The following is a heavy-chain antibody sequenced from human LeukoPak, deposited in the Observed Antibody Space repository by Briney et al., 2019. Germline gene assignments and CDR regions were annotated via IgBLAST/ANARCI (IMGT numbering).Heavy chain of an antibody. CDR2: IYTSGST. CDR1: GGSISSYY. Sequence: SETLSLTCTVSGGSISSYYWSWIRQPAGKGLEWIGRIYTSGSTNYNPSLKSRVTMSVDTSKNQFSLKLRSVTAADTAVYYCARDRYYYISGTYRLFDYWGQGTLVTVSS. CDR3: ARDRYYYISGTYRLFDY. J-gene: IGHJ4*02. V-gene: IGHV4-4*07. D-gene: IGHD3-10*01.